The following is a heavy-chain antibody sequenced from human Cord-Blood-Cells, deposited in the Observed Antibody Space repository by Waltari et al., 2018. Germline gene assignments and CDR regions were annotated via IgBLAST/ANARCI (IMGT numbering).Heavy chain of an antibody. CDR2: INAGNGNT. Sequence: QVQLVQSGAEVKKPGASVKVSCKASGYTFTCYAMHWVRQDPGQRLEWMGWINAGNGNTKYSQKFQGRVTITRDTSASTAYMELSSLRSEDTAVYYCARDSQGLGYCTGGVCYYYYGMDVWGQGTTVTVSS. CDR3: ARDSQGLGYCTGGVCYYYYGMDV. V-gene: IGHV1-3*01. D-gene: IGHD2-8*02. CDR1: GYTFTCYA. J-gene: IGHJ6*02.